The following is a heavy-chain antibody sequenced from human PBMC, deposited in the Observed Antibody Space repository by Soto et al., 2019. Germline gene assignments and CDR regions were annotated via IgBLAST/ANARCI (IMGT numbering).Heavy chain of an antibody. Sequence: MQLVQSGPEVQKPGTSVKVSCKASGFTFSTSAVQWVRQARGQRPEWMGWIVGDSGNTNYAQNSQERVIITRDMSTSTVYMELSSLRSDDTAVYFCAARRSGLYAMDVWGQGTTVTVSS. D-gene: IGHD1-26*01. CDR3: AARRSGLYAMDV. J-gene: IGHJ6*02. V-gene: IGHV1-58*01. CDR2: IVGDSGNT. CDR1: GFTFSTSA.